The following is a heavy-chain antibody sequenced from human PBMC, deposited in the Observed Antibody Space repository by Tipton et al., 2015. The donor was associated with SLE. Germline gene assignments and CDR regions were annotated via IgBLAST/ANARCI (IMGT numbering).Heavy chain of an antibody. CDR2: IGSSSTYI. D-gene: IGHD1-1*01. CDR3: ARSSTGEGWYFDY. CDR1: GFTFSGYN. V-gene: IGHV3-21*01. J-gene: IGHJ4*02. Sequence: SLRLSCTASGFTFSGYNMNWVRQAPGKGLQWVSSIGSSSTYIYHSDSVKGRFTISRDNAENSLCLQMSSLRADDSAVYCCARSSTGEGWYFDYWGQGTLVTVSS.